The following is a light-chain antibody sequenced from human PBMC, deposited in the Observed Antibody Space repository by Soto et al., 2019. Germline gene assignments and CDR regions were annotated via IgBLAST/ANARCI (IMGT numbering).Light chain of an antibody. Sequence: QSVLTLPASVSGSPGQSITISCTGTSGDIGSYNRVSWYQQHPGKAPKLIIYEVTDRPSGVSNRFSGSKSGNTASLTISGLQAEDEAEYYCSSYTNINTRACVFGTGTKVT. J-gene: IGLJ1*01. CDR1: SGDIGSYNR. CDR3: SSYTNINTRACV. CDR2: EVT. V-gene: IGLV2-14*01.